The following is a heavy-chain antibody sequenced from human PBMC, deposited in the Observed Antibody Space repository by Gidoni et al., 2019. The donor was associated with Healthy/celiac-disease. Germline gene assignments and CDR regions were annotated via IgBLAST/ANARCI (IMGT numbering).Heavy chain of an antibody. CDR2: ISGSGGST. D-gene: IGHD3-22*01. Sequence: EVQLLESGGGLVQPGGSLRLSCAASGFTFSSYAMSWVRQAPGTGLEWVSAISGSGGSTYYADSVKGRFNISRDNSKNKLYLQMNSLRAEDTAVYYCAKDRLDYYDSSGCIDYWGQGTLVTVSS. J-gene: IGHJ4*02. CDR1: GFTFSSYA. V-gene: IGHV3-23*01. CDR3: AKDRLDYYDSSGCIDY.